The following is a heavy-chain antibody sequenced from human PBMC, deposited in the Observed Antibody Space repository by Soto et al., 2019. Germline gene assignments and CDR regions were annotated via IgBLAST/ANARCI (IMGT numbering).Heavy chain of an antibody. CDR3: ARSIVVVTALDY. CDR1: GYTSTSYA. J-gene: IGHJ4*02. V-gene: IGHV1-3*01. CDR2: INAGNGNT. Sequence: GASVKVSCKASGYTSTSYAMHWVRQAPGQRLEWMGWINAGNGNTKYSQKFQGRFTITRDTSASTAYMELSSLRSEDTAVYYCARSIVVVTALDYWGQGTLVTVSS. D-gene: IGHD2-21*02.